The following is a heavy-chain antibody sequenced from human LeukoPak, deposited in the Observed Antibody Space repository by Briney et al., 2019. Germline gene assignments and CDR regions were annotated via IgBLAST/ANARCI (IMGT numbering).Heavy chain of an antibody. J-gene: IGHJ4*02. CDR1: GYTFTGYY. D-gene: IGHD6-6*01. CDR3: ARGLGYSSSSALDY. Sequence: GASVKVSCKASGYTFTGYYIHWVRQAPGQGLQWMGWINPNSGGTNYAQKFQGRVTMTRDTSISTAYMELSRLRSDDTAVYYCARGLGYSSSSALDYWGQGTLVTVSS. V-gene: IGHV1-2*02. CDR2: INPNSGGT.